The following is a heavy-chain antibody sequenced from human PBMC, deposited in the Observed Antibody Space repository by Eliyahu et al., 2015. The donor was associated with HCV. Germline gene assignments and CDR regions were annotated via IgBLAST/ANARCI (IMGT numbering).Heavy chain of an antibody. CDR2: IFSNDEK. D-gene: IGHD3-10*01. CDR3: ARSLRYYYGSGSSHDAFDI. Sequence: QVTLKESGPVLVKPTETLTLTCTVSGFXLSNARMGXSWIRQPPGKALEWLAHIFSNDEKAYSTSLKSRLTISKDTSKSQVVLTMTNMDPVDTATFYCARSLRYYYGSGSSHDAFDIWGQGTMVTVSS. CDR1: GFXLSNARMG. V-gene: IGHV2-26*01. J-gene: IGHJ3*02.